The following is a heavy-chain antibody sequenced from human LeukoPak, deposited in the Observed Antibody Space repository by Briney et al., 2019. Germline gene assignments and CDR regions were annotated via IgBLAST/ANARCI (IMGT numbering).Heavy chain of an antibody. CDR2: IYYSGST. J-gene: IGHJ4*02. Sequence: PSETLSLTCTVSGGSISSYSWSWIRQPPGKGLEWIGYIYYSGSTNYNPSLKSRVTISVDTSKNQFSLKLSSVTAADTAVYYCARVTYYYDSSGYSHRVFDYWGQGTLVTVSS. CDR3: ARVTYYYDSSGYSHRVFDY. D-gene: IGHD3-22*01. CDR1: GGSISSYS. V-gene: IGHV4-59*01.